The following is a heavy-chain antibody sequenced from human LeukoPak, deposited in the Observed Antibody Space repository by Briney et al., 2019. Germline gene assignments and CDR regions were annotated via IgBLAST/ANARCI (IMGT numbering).Heavy chain of an antibody. CDR3: ARSLGFGYYGSGSYSGWFDP. D-gene: IGHD3-10*01. Sequence: GASVKVSCKASGGTFSSYAISWVRQAPGQGLEWMGGIIPIFGTANYAQKFQGRVTITADESTSTAYMELSSLRSGDTAVYYCARSLGFGYYGSGSYSGWFDPWGQGTLVTVSS. V-gene: IGHV1-69*13. CDR2: IIPIFGTA. J-gene: IGHJ5*02. CDR1: GGTFSSYA.